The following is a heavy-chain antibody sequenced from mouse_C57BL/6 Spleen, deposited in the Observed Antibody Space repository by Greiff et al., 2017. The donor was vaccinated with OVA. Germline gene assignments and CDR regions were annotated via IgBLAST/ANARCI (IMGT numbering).Heavy chain of an antibody. D-gene: IGHD2-4*01. CDR1: GYAFSSSW. CDR3: ARRYDYDDWYFDV. Sequence: VKLMESGPELVKPGASVKISCKASGYAFSSSWMNWVKQRPGKGLEWIGRIYPGDGDTNYNGKFKGKATLTADKSSSTAYMQLSSLTFEDSAVYFCARRYDYDDWYFDVWGTGTTVTVSS. J-gene: IGHJ1*03. V-gene: IGHV1-82*01. CDR2: IYPGDGDT.